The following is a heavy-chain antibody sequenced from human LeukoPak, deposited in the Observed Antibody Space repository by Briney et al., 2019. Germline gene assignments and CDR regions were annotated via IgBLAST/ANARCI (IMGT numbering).Heavy chain of an antibody. V-gene: IGHV1-69*13. J-gene: IGHJ6*02. CDR3: ARGPVVRGVIPLGPYYYYGMDV. CDR2: IIPIFGTA. CDR1: GGTFSSYA. D-gene: IGHD3-10*01. Sequence: SVKVSCKASGGTFSSYAISWVRQAPGRGLEWMGGIIPIFGTANYAQKFQGRVTITADESTSTAYMELSSLRSEDTAVYYCARGPVVRGVIPLGPYYYYGMDVWGQGTTVTVSS.